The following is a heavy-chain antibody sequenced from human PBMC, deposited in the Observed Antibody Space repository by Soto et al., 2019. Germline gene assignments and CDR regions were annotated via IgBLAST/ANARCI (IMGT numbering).Heavy chain of an antibody. J-gene: IGHJ5*02. Sequence: QVQRVQSGAEVKKPGASVKVSCKASGYTFTSYDISWVRQATGQGLEWMGWMNPNSGKTGYAQKFQGRDTMTRNTDTSRAYTELSSLSPEDTAVYYCTRRPWFETWGQGTLVTVSS. CDR3: TRRPWFET. CDR2: MNPNSGKT. CDR1: GYTFTSYD. D-gene: IGHD6-25*01. V-gene: IGHV1-8*01.